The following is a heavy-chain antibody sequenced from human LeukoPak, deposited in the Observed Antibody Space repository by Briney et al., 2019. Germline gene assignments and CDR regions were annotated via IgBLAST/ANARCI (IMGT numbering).Heavy chain of an antibody. Sequence: SETLSLTCTVSGGSISSYYWSWIRQPPGKGLEWIGYIYYSGGTNYNPSLKSRVTISVDTSKNQFSLKLSSVTAADTAVYYCARVIAAAGTEWFDPWGQGTLVTVSS. D-gene: IGHD6-13*01. CDR1: GGSISSYY. CDR3: ARVIAAAGTEWFDP. J-gene: IGHJ5*02. CDR2: IYYSGGT. V-gene: IGHV4-59*01.